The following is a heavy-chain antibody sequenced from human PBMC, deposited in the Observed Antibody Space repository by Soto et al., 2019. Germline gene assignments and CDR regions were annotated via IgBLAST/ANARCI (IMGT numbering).Heavy chain of an antibody. CDR2: IYPSGST. CDR3: ARVRFWIKVYYFDY. J-gene: IGHJ4*02. V-gene: IGHV4-4*07. Sequence: SETLSLTCSVSGGSIGSYYLTWIRLPAGKGLEYIGRIYPSGSTDYNPSLKSRVSMSVDTSKKQVSLKMTSLTAADTAIYYCARVRFWIKVYYFDYWGQGTLVTVSS. D-gene: IGHD3-3*01. CDR1: GGSIGSYY.